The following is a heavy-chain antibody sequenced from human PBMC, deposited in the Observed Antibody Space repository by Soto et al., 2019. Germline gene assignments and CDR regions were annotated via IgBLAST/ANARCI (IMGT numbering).Heavy chain of an antibody. CDR1: GYTFSNFG. CDR2: ISGYNGNT. Sequence: QVPLVQSGAEVKKPGASVKVSCKASGYTFSNFGLIWVRQAPGQGLEWMGWISGYNGNTNSAQKFQGRVTMTTDTSTSTAYMEVRRLTSDATPVYYCAREKGYGFSSSSSSGMDVWGQGTTVTVSS. J-gene: IGHJ6*02. CDR3: AREKGYGFSSSSSSGMDV. V-gene: IGHV1-18*01. D-gene: IGHD1-1*01.